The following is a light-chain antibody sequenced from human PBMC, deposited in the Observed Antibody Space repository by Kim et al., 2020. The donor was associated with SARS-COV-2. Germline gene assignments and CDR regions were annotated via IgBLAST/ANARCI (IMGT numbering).Light chain of an antibody. J-gene: IGLJ2*01. Sequence: SYELTQPPSVSVSPGQTASITCSGDKLGEKYACWYQQKPGQSPVLVIYQDTKRPSGIPERFSGSNSGNTATLTIGGTQAMDEADYYCQTWDSITVVFGGGTQLTVL. CDR3: QTWDSITVV. CDR2: QDT. V-gene: IGLV3-1*01. CDR1: KLGEKY.